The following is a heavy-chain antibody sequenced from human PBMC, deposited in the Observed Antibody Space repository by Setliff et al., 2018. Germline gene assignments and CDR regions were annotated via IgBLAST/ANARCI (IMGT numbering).Heavy chain of an antibody. V-gene: IGHV3-7*04. J-gene: IGHJ3*01. CDR2: IKQDGSEK. Sequence: GGSLRLSCAASGFPFSTYWLDWVRQAPGKGLEWVANIKQDGSEKYYVDSVKGRFTISRDNVKNSLFLQMDSLRVDDTAVYYCGRAGKPYAIDVWGQGTMVTVSS. CDR1: GFPFSTYW. CDR3: GRAGKPYAIDV.